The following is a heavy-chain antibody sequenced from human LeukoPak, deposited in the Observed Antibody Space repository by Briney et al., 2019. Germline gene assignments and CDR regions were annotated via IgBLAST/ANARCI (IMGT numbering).Heavy chain of an antibody. CDR3: ARRGIAAAGYDY. V-gene: IGHV4-31*03. J-gene: IGHJ4*02. D-gene: IGHD6-13*01. CDR1: GGSISSGGYF. CDR2: IYYSGST. Sequence: SETLSLTCTVSGGSISSGGYFWSWIRQHPGKGLEWIGYIYYSGSTYYNPSLKGRVTISVDTSKNQFSLRLSSVTAADTAVYYCARRGIAAAGYDYRGQGTLVTVSS.